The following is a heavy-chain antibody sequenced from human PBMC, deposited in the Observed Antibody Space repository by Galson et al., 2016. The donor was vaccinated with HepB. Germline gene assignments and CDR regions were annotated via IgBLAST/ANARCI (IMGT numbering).Heavy chain of an antibody. D-gene: IGHD2-8*01. J-gene: IGHJ6*02. V-gene: IGHV3-9*01. CDR3: AKDRVSFYYYGMDV. CDR1: GFTFGDYA. CDR2: ITWSSGAI. Sequence: SLRLSCAASGFTFGDYAMHWVRQAPGKGLEWVSGITWSSGAIAYADSVKGRFTISRDNARNSLYLQMNNLRTEDTALYYCAKDRVSFYYYGMDVWGQGTTVTVSS.